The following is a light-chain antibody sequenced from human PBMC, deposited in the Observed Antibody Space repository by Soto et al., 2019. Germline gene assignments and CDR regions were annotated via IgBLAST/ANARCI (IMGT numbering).Light chain of an antibody. V-gene: IGLV2-8*01. CDR2: EVS. Sequence: QAVVTQPPSASGSPGQSVTISCTGTSSDVRGYNYVSWYQQHPGKAPKLMIYEVSKRPSGVPDRFSGSKSGNTASLTVSGLQAEDEADYYCSSYAGSNNLVFGGGTKLTVL. CDR3: SSYAGSNNLV. J-gene: IGLJ2*01. CDR1: SSDVRGYNY.